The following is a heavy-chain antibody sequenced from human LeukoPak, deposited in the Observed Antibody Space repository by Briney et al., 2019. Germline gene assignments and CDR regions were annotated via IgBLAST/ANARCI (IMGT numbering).Heavy chain of an antibody. CDR3: ARTRARGLIGY. V-gene: IGHV3-7*01. D-gene: IGHD3-10*01. J-gene: IGHJ4*02. CDR1: GFTFSSYW. Sequence: GGSLRLSCAASGFTFSSYWMTWVRQAPGKGLECVANIKQDGSERFYVDSVKGRFTISRDNAKNSLYLQMSSLRAEDTAVYYCARTRARGLIGYWGQGTLVTVSS. CDR2: IKQDGSER.